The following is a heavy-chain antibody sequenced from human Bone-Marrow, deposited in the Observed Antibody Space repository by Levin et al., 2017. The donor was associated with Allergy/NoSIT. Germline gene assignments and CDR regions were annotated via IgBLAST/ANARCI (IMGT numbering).Heavy chain of an antibody. CDR3: ARGPMVDSTVTTYLTYYYSGMDV. CDR1: GGTFSGYT. CDR2: IIPMFGIA. J-gene: IGHJ6*02. Sequence: SVKVSCKTSGGTFSGYTISWVRQAPGQGLEWMGRIIPMFGIANYAQKFQGRVTITADESTSTAYMELSSLRSEDTAVYYCARGPMVDSTVTTYLTYYYSGMDVWGQGTTVTVSS. V-gene: IGHV1-69*13. D-gene: IGHD4-17*01.